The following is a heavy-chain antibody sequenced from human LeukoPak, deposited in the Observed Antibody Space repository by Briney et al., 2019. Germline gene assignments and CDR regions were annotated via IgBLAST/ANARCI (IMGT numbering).Heavy chain of an antibody. D-gene: IGHD3-3*01. CDR1: GFIFSGAW. CDR2: IKNKIDGGTT. Sequence: GGSLRLSCAASGFIFSGAWMNWVRQAPGKGLEGVGRIKNKIDGGTTDYAAPVKGRSTISRDDPKNTLYLQMNRLKTEDTAVYYCTTAHLNLEHADYWGQGTLVTVSS. J-gene: IGHJ4*02. CDR3: TTAHLNLEHADY. V-gene: IGHV3-15*01.